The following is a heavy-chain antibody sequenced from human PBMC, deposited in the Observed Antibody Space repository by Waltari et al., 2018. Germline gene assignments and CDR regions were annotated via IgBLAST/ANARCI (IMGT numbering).Heavy chain of an antibody. D-gene: IGHD3-16*01. CDR2: IYKYGNP. Sequence: QVQLQESGPGLVKPSETLSLTCNVSGASINSGSSFWSWIRQPAGEGLEFIGRIYKYGNPIYNPSLTGRVTITMDMSRNQFALRLKSVTAADTAVYYCTRDPAGGIDVWGQGTLVTVSS. CDR3: TRDPAGGIDV. CDR1: GASINSGSSF. J-gene: IGHJ4*02. V-gene: IGHV4-61*02.